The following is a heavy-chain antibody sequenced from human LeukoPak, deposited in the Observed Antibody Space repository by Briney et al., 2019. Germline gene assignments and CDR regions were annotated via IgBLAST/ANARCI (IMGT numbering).Heavy chain of an antibody. D-gene: IGHD2-8*01. J-gene: IGHJ4*02. V-gene: IGHV3-23*01. CDR2: ISGSGGST. Sequence: GGSLRLSCAASGFTFNSYAMSWVRQAPGKGLEWVSGISGSGGSTYYADSVKGRFTISRDNSKNTLYLQMNSLRVEDTAVYYCARAGHCTNGICYTADFDYWGQGTLVTVSS. CDR3: ARAGHCTNGICYTADFDY. CDR1: GFTFNSYA.